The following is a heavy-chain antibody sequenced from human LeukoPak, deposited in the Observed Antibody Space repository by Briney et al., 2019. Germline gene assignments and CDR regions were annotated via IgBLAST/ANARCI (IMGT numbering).Heavy chain of an antibody. D-gene: IGHD6-19*01. CDR1: GFTFSSYG. CDR2: IRYDGSNK. Sequence: GGSLRLSCAASGFTFSSYGMHWVRQAPGKGLEWVAFIRYDGSNKYYADSVKGRFTISRDNAKNTLYLQMNSLRVEDTAVYYCARPAVAGLRAGGYDYWGQGTLVTVSS. CDR3: ARPAVAGLRAGGYDY. J-gene: IGHJ4*02. V-gene: IGHV3-30*02.